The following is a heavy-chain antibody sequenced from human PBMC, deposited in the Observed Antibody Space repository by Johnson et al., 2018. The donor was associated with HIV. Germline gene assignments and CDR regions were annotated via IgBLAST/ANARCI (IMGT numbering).Heavy chain of an antibody. V-gene: IGHV3-30*02. Sequence: QVQLVESGGGLVQPGGSLRLSCAASGFTFSSYGMHWVRQAPGKGLEWVAFIRYDGSNKYSADSVKGRFSISRDNSKNTLYLQMNSLRAEDTAVYYCATELLRTEHDAFDIWGQGTMVTVSS. J-gene: IGHJ3*02. CDR1: GFTFSSYG. CDR2: IRYDGSNK. D-gene: IGHD3-10*01. CDR3: ATELLRTEHDAFDI.